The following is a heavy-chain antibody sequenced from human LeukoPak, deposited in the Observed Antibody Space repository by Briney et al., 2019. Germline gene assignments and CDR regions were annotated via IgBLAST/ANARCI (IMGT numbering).Heavy chain of an antibody. J-gene: IGHJ4*02. CDR2: ISYDGSKK. Sequence: PGGSLRLSCAASGFTFSSYGMHWVRQAPGKGLEWVAVISYDGSKKYYADSVKGRFTISRDNSKNTLYLQMNSLRAEDTAVYYCAKDRYYYDSSGYGDYWGQGTLVTVSS. CDR3: AKDRYYYDSSGYGDY. CDR1: GFTFSSYG. V-gene: IGHV3-30*18. D-gene: IGHD3-22*01.